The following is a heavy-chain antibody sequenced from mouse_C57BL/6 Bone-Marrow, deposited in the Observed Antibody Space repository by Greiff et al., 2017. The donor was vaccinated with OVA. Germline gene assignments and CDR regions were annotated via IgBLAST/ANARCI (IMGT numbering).Heavy chain of an antibody. Sequence: EVKLEESGPGLVKPSQTVFLTCTVTGISITTGNYRWSWIRQFPGNKLEWIGYIYYSGTITYNPSLTSRTTITRDTPKNQFFLEMNSLTAEDTATYYCARGGSNYGAMDYWGQGTSVTVSS. V-gene: IGHV3-5*01. CDR2: IYYSGTI. J-gene: IGHJ4*01. CDR3: ARGGSNYGAMDY. D-gene: IGHD2-5*01. CDR1: GISITTGNYR.